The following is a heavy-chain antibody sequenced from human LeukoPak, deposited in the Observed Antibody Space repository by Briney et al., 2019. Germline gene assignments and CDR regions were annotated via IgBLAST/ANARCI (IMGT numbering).Heavy chain of an antibody. J-gene: IGHJ4*02. Sequence: GESLKISCKGSGYSFTSYWIGWVRQMPGKGLEWMGIIYPGDSDPTYSPSFQGQVTISADKSISTAYLQWSSLKASDTAMYYCARGRGAMIVVVSFDYWGQGTLVTVSS. CDR3: ARGRGAMIVVVSFDY. CDR1: GYSFTSYW. V-gene: IGHV5-51*01. D-gene: IGHD3-22*01. CDR2: IYPGDSDP.